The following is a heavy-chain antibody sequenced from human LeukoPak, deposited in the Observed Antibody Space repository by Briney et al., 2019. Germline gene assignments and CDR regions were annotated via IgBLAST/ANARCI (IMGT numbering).Heavy chain of an antibody. D-gene: IGHD3-22*01. CDR2: ISYDGSNK. J-gene: IGHJ4*02. CDR3: ARESYYYDSSGYLVY. CDR1: GFTFSSYA. V-gene: IGHV3-30-3*01. Sequence: GRSLRLSCAASGFTFSSYAMHWVRQAPGKGLEWVAVISYDGSNKYYADSVKGRFTISRDNSKNTLYLQMNSLRAEDTAVYYCARESYYYDSSGYLVYWGQETLVTVSS.